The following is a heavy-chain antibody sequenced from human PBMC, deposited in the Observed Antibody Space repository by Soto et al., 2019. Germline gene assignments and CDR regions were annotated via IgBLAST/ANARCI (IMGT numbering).Heavy chain of an antibody. CDR1: GFTFSSYA. J-gene: IGHJ5*02. V-gene: IGHV3-23*01. CDR3: AKDARIAVAGTRAGIWFDP. CDR2: ISGSGGST. D-gene: IGHD6-19*01. Sequence: PGGSLRLSCAASGFTFSSYAMSWVRQAPGKGLEWVSAISGSGGSTYYADSVKGRFTISRDNSKNTLYLQMNSLRAEDTAVYYCAKDARIAVAGTRAGIWFDPWGQGTLVTVSS.